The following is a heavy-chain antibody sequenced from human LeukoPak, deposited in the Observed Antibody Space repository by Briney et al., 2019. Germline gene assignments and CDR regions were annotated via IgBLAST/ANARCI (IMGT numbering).Heavy chain of an antibody. V-gene: IGHV4-38-2*02. CDR1: GYSISSGYY. CDR3: ARAGLTGGGCLDY. J-gene: IGHJ4*02. Sequence: SETLSLTCTVSGYSISSGYYWGWIRQPPGKGLEWIGSFYHSGSAYYNPSLKSRVTISVDTSKNQFSLKLTSVTAADTAVYYCARAGLTGGGCLDYWGQGTLVTVSS. D-gene: IGHD7-27*01. CDR2: FYHSGSA.